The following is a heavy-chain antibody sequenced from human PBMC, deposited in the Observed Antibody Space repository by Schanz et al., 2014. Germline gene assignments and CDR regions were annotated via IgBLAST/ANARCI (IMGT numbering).Heavy chain of an antibody. CDR3: PSAPVTVGPYHYYMDV. J-gene: IGHJ6*03. D-gene: IGHD2-21*02. CDR1: GYTFTSYD. CDR2: MNPNSGNT. V-gene: IGHV1-8*01. Sequence: QVQLVQSGAEVKKPGASVRFSCEASGYTFTSYDINWVRQAPGQGLEWMGWMNPNSGNTGYAQKFQGRVTMTRHTSISTDYMELSSLRSEDTSVYCCPSAPVTVGPYHYYMDVWGKGTTXIVSS.